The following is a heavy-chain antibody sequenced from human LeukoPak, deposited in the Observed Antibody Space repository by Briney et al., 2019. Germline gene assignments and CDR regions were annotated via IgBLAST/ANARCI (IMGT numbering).Heavy chain of an antibody. CDR2: IIPIFGTA. V-gene: IGHV1-69*06. CDR1: GGTFSSYA. D-gene: IGHD3-9*01. Sequence: GASVKVSCKASGGTFSSYAISWVRQAPGQGLEWMGGIIPIFGTANYAQKFQGRVTITADKSTSTAYMELSSLRSEDTAVYYCARGDCDILTGYYNPRVYWGQGTLVTVSS. CDR3: ARGDCDILTGYYNPRVY. J-gene: IGHJ4*02.